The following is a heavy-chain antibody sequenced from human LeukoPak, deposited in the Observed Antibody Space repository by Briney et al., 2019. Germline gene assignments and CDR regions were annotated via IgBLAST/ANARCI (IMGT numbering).Heavy chain of an antibody. D-gene: IGHD1-26*01. Sequence: PGGSLRLSCAASGFTFSNYWLPWVRQAPGKGLVWVSRIDANAKTTSYADSVKGRFTISTDNAKKTLYLQMNSLRVEDTAVYYCLTVVETTIAAFDIWGQGTMVTVSS. CDR3: LTVVETTIAAFDI. CDR1: GFTFSNYW. J-gene: IGHJ3*02. CDR2: IDANAKTT. V-gene: IGHV3-74*01.